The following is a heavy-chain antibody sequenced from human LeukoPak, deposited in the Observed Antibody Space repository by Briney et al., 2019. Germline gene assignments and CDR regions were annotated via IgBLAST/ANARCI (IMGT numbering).Heavy chain of an antibody. CDR3: ARDYYGSGSYYNGQDYYYYYMDV. Sequence: PSETLSLTCTVSGGSISSYYWSWIRQPAGKGLEWIGRIYTSGSTNYNPSLKSRVTMSVDTSKNQFSLKLSSVTAADTAVYYCARDYYGSGSYYNGQDYYYYYMDVWGKGTTVTISS. CDR2: IYTSGST. J-gene: IGHJ6*03. D-gene: IGHD3-10*01. CDR1: GGSISSYY. V-gene: IGHV4-4*07.